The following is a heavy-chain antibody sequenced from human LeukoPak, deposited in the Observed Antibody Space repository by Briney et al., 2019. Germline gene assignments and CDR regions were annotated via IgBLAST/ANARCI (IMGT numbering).Heavy chain of an antibody. CDR3: AKDRAGTPWAD. J-gene: IGHJ4*02. CDR1: GFTFSTYT. V-gene: IGHV3-23*01. Sequence: GGSLRLSCAASGFTFSTYTMTWVRQAPAKGLEYVSTIDGRSVDTYYADSVKGRFTISRDNSRNTVYLQMNSLRAEDTAVYYCAKDRAGTPWADWGQGTLVTVSS. D-gene: IGHD1-1*01. CDR2: IDGRSVDT.